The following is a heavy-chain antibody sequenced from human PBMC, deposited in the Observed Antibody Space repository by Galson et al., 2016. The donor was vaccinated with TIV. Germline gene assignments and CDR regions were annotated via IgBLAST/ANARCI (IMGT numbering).Heavy chain of an antibody. V-gene: IGHV3-73*01. Sequence: SLRLSCAASGFIFSGSPMHWVRQASGRGLERVGRIRTKADSYATAYGASVKGRFTISRDDSKNTAYLQMDALKPEDTAVYYCSRWGYFYDSSGYLEVGSQDYWGQGILVTVSS. J-gene: IGHJ4*02. CDR2: IRTKADSYAT. D-gene: IGHD3-22*01. CDR3: SRWGYFYDSSGYLEVGSQDY. CDR1: GFIFSGSP.